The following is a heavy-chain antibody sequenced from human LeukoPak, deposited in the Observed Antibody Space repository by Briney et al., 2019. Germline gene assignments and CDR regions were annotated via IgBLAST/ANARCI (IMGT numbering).Heavy chain of an antibody. CDR1: EFTFSSYS. CDR3: ARLRGGYNYALGPFDY. J-gene: IGHJ4*02. Sequence: GGSLRLSCEASEFTFSSYSINWVRQAPGKGLEWVSSISSIRNYIYYADSVRGRFTISRDNARNSLYLQMNSLRAEDTAVCYCARLRGGYNYALGPFDYWGQGTLVTVSS. D-gene: IGHD5-18*01. V-gene: IGHV3-21*01. CDR2: ISSIRNYI.